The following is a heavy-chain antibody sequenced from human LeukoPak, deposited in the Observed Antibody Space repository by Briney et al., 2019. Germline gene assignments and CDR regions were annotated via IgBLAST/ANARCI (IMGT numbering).Heavy chain of an antibody. D-gene: IGHD3-22*01. Sequence: ASVKVSCKASGYTFTGYYMHWVRQAPGQGLEWMGWISAYNGNTNYAQNFQGRVTMTTDTSTSTAFMELRSLRSDDTAVYYCARSGVGYFYDNTGYYPLDYWGQGTLVTVSS. J-gene: IGHJ4*02. CDR1: GYTFTGYY. CDR2: ISAYNGNT. V-gene: IGHV1-18*04. CDR3: ARSGVGYFYDNTGYYPLDY.